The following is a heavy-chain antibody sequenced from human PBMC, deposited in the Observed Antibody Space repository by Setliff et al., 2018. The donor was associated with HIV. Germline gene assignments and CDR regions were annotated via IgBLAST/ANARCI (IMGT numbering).Heavy chain of an antibody. Sequence: GGSLRLSCAASGFTFSRYAMTWVRQAPGKGLEWVANIKQDGSEKYYVDSVKGRFTISRDNAKNSLYLQMNSLRAEDTAVYYCARDRILDVWGKGTTVTVSS. J-gene: IGHJ6*04. CDR1: GFTFSRYA. CDR2: IKQDGSEK. CDR3: ARDRILDV. V-gene: IGHV3-7*05. D-gene: IGHD2-15*01.